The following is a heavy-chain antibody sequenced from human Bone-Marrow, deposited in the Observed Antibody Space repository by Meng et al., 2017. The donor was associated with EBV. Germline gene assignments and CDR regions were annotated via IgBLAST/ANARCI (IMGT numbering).Heavy chain of an antibody. D-gene: IGHD3-10*01. Sequence: QVQLQQWGAGLLKPSETLSLTCGVYGGSFSDYYWRWIRHSPGKGLEWIGEVNHTGSTKYNPSLNSRVTIPVHTSKNQFSLKLSSVTAADTAVYYCARVPPYGSGSYSYFDYWGQGTLVTVSS. CDR3: ARVPPYGSGSYSYFDY. J-gene: IGHJ4*02. CDR1: GGSFSDYY. V-gene: IGHV4-34*01. CDR2: VNHTGST.